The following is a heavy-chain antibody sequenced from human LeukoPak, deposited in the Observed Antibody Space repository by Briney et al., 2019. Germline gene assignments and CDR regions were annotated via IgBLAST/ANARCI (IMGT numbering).Heavy chain of an antibody. CDR1: GGSISSSSYY. Sequence: SETLSLTCTVSGGSISSSSYYWGWIRQPPGKGLEWIGSIYYSGSTYYNPSLKSRVTISVDTSKNQFSLKLSSVTAADTAVYYCARTPCGGDCGFDYWGQGTLVTVSS. CDR2: IYYSGST. D-gene: IGHD2-21*02. CDR3: ARTPCGGDCGFDY. J-gene: IGHJ4*02. V-gene: IGHV4-39*07.